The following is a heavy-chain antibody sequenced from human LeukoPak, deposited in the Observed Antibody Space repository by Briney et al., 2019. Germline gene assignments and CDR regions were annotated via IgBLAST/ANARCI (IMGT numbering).Heavy chain of an antibody. J-gene: IGHJ4*02. Sequence: GESLKISCKGSGYSFTSYWISWVRQMPGKGLEWMGRTDPSDSYTNYSPSFQGHVTISADKSISTAYLQWSSLKASDTAMYYCARRPRIAAAGFLFDYWGQGTLVTVSS. CDR1: GYSFTSYW. D-gene: IGHD6-13*01. CDR2: TDPSDSYT. CDR3: ARRPRIAAAGFLFDY. V-gene: IGHV5-10-1*01.